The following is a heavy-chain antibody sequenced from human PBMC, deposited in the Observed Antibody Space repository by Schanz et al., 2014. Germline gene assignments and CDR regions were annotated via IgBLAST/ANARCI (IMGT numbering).Heavy chain of an antibody. J-gene: IGHJ4*02. CDR3: ESVAAQLAYCGGDCYWGLNY. V-gene: IGHV1-18*04. D-gene: IGHD2-21*01. Sequence: QVQLVQSGAEVKKPGASVKVSCKASGYTFTNYGISWVRQAPGQGLEWMGWVSAYNGNTNYAQKLQGRVTMTTDTYTRKAYMEMRSLRSDDTAVYYWESVAAQLAYCGGDCYWGLNYWGQGTLVTVSS. CDR1: GYTFTNYG. CDR2: VSAYNGNT.